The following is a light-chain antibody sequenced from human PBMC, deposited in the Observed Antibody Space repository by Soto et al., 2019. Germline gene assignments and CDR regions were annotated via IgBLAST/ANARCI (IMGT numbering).Light chain of an antibody. V-gene: IGKV1-8*01. CDR2: AAS. CDR3: QQYYSYPS. Sequence: AIRVTQSPSSLSASTGDRVTITCRASQGISSYLACYQQKPGKAPKLLIYAASTLQSGVPSRFSGSGSATDFTLAISCLQSEDYATYYCQQYYSYPSFGQGKKVEIK. CDR1: QGISSY. J-gene: IGKJ1*01.